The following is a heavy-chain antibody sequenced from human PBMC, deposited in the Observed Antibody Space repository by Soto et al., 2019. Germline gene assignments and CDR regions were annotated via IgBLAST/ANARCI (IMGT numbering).Heavy chain of an antibody. Sequence: QVQLQQWGAGLLKPSETLSLTCAVYGGSFSGYYWSWIRQPPGKGLEWIGEINHSGSTNYNPSLKSRVTISVDTSKNQFSLKLSSVTAADTAVYYCARTLHPMMVWGTNWFDPWGQGPLVTVSS. CDR3: ARTLHPMMVWGTNWFDP. CDR2: INHSGST. V-gene: IGHV4-34*01. CDR1: GGSFSGYY. J-gene: IGHJ5*02. D-gene: IGHD3-10*01.